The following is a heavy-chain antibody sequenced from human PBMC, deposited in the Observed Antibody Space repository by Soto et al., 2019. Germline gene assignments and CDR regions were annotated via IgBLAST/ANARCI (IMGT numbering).Heavy chain of an antibody. Sequence: LSLTCAASGFTFSSYVMHWVRQAPGKGLEWVAVIWYDGSNKYYADSVKGGFTISRDNPKNTLYLQMNSLRDEDTAVYYCARDRTASTLDYYYMDVWGKGTTVTVSS. J-gene: IGHJ6*03. CDR2: IWYDGSNK. CDR3: ARDRTASTLDYYYMDV. D-gene: IGHD3-16*01. V-gene: IGHV3-33*01. CDR1: GFTFSSYV.